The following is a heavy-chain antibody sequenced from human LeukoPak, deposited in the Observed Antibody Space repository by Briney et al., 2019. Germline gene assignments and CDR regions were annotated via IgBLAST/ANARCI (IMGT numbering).Heavy chain of an antibody. Sequence: SETLSFTCTVSGGSISSYYWSWIRQPPGKGLEWIGYIYYSGSTNYNPSLKSRVTISVDTSKNQFSLKLSSVTAADTAVYYCARGSYDFWSGKINWFDPWGQGTLVTVSS. V-gene: IGHV4-59*01. D-gene: IGHD3-3*01. J-gene: IGHJ5*02. CDR2: IYYSGST. CDR3: ARGSYDFWSGKINWFDP. CDR1: GGSISSYY.